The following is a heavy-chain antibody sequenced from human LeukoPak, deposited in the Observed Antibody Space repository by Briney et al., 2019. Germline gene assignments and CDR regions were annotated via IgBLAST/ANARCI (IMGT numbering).Heavy chain of an antibody. CDR2: ISGSGGST. D-gene: IGHD2-21*02. CDR3: AKDPTPYCGGDCYPDYFDY. J-gene: IGHJ4*02. Sequence: PGGSLRLSCAASGFTFSSYAMSWVRQAPGKGLEWVSAISGSGGSTYYADSVKGRFTISRDNSKNTLYLQMNSLRAEDTAVYYCAKDPTPYCGGDCYPDYFDYWGQGTLVTVSS. CDR1: GFTFSSYA. V-gene: IGHV3-23*01.